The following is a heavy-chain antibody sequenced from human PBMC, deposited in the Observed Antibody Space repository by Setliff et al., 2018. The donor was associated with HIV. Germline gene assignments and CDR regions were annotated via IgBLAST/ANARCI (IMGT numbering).Heavy chain of an antibody. V-gene: IGHV4-39*01. CDR3: VRHTRDTSLAHYYYYIDV. CDR1: GGSISTNSYY. CDR2: VHNSGGT. Sequence: SETLSLTCTVSGGSISTNSYYWGWIRQSPGKGLEWVGNVHNSGGTNYNPSLKSRVSISVDTPKNQFSLNVNSVTAPDTAVYYCVRHTRDTSLAHYYYYIDVWGKGTTVTVSS. J-gene: IGHJ6*03. D-gene: IGHD5-18*01.